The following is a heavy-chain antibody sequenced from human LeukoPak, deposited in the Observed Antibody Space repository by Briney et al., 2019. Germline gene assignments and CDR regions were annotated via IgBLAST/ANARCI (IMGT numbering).Heavy chain of an antibody. CDR2: IYYSGST. J-gene: IGHJ4*02. V-gene: IGHV4-59*01. D-gene: IGHD2-15*01. Sequence: PSETLSLTCTVSGGSISSYYWSWIRQPPGKGLEWIGYIYYSGSTNYNPSLKSRVTISVDTSKSQFSLKLGSVTAADTAVYYCARTPLGYCSGGSCYGGINYFDYWGQGTLVTVSS. CDR3: ARTPLGYCSGGSCYGGINYFDY. CDR1: GGSISSYY.